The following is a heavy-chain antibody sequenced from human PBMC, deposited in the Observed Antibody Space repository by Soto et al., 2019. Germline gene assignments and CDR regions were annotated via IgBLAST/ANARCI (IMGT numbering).Heavy chain of an antibody. CDR1: GGSFSGYY. CDR3: ARRLPYRSSSK. CDR2: IDQSGST. D-gene: IGHD6-13*01. J-gene: IGHJ4*02. Sequence: PSETLSLTCAVDGGSFSGYYWSWIRQPPGKGLEWIGEIDQSGSTNYNPSLKSRVTISVDMSKNQFSLKLTSVTAADTAVYYCARRLPYRSSSKWGRGTLVTVSS. V-gene: IGHV4-34*01.